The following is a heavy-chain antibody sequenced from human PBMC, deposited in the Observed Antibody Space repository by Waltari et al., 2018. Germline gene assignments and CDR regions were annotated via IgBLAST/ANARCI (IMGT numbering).Heavy chain of an antibody. Sequence: EVQLVESGGGLVQPGGSLRLSCGAPGFTVTTSWMNWVRQAPGEGLEWVASMKTDGSEEFYVDSVRGRFTISRDNDKNLLFLQMNSLSADDTAVYFCARDWGFKRFDIWGQGTAVTVAS. J-gene: IGHJ3*02. D-gene: IGHD3-16*01. CDR1: GFTVTTSW. CDR3: ARDWGFKRFDI. CDR2: MKTDGSEE. V-gene: IGHV3-7*03.